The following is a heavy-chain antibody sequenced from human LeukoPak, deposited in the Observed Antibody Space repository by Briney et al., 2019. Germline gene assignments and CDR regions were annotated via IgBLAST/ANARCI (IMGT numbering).Heavy chain of an antibody. CDR1: GGSISSGGYY. D-gene: IGHD6-13*01. CDR3: ARSIAAAGTRIFDY. J-gene: IGHJ4*02. Sequence: PSETLSLTCTVSGGSISSGGYYWSWIRQHPGKGLEWIGYIYYSGSTYYNPSLKSRVTISVDTSKNQFSLKLSSVTAADTAVYYCARSIAAAGTRIFDYWGQGTLVTVPS. CDR2: IYYSGST. V-gene: IGHV4-31*03.